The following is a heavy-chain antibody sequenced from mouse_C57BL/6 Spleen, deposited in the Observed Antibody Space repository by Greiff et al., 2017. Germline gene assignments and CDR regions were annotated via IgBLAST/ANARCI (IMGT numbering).Heavy chain of an antibody. Sequence: QVQLQQPGAELVRPGSSVKLSCKASGYTFTSYWMDWVKQRPGQGLEWIGNIYPSDSETHYNHKFKDKATLTVDKSSSTAYMQLSSLTSEDSAVYYCARKGWPYYFDYWGQGTTLTVSS. J-gene: IGHJ2*01. CDR2: IYPSDSET. CDR1: GYTFTSYW. CDR3: ARKGWPYYFDY. D-gene: IGHD2-3*01. V-gene: IGHV1-61*01.